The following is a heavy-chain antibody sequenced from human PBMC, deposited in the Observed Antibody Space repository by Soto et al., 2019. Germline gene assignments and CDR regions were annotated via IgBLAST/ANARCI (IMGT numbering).Heavy chain of an antibody. V-gene: IGHV1-69*12. CDR1: GGTFSSYA. D-gene: IGHD2-15*01. J-gene: IGHJ5*02. CDR2: IIPIFGTA. CDR3: ASGGGSCYRTFCWFDP. Sequence: QVQLVQSGAEVKKPGSSVKVSCKASGGTFSSYAISWVRQAPGQGLEWMGGIIPIFGTANCAQKFQGRVTITADESTSTAYMELSSLRSEDTAVYYCASGGGSCYRTFCWFDPWGQGTLVTVSS.